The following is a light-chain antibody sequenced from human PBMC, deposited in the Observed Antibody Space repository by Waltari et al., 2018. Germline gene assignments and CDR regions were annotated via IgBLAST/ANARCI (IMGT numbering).Light chain of an antibody. V-gene: IGKV3D-15*01. Sequence: EVVMTQSPATLSVSPGERVSLSCRASQSAKTSLAWYQQTPGQAPRLLIYRASTRAAGVPDRFSGRGSGTEFTLTLSSLQSEDSAIYYCQQYNIWPWTFGPGTNVDIK. CDR3: QQYNIWPWT. CDR1: QSAKTS. CDR2: RAS. J-gene: IGKJ1*01.